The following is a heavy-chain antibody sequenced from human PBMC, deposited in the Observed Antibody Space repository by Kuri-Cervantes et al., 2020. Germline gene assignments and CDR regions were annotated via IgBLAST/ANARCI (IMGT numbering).Heavy chain of an antibody. CDR3: ARALVRGVIQCPGF. CDR1: GYSFTGYY. D-gene: IGHD3-10*01. J-gene: IGHJ4*02. CDR2: INPNSGGT. V-gene: IGHV1-2*04. Sequence: AAVKVSCKASGYSFTGYYLHWVRQAPGQVREWTGGINPNSGGTNHAQKFQGSVTMTRDTSIIKAYIEPGRQLSDDTAVYYCARALVRGVIQCPGFWGQGTLVTVSS.